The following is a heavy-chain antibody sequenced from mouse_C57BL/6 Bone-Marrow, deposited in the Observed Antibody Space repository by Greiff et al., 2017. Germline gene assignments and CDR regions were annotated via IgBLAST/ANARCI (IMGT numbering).Heavy chain of an antibody. J-gene: IGHJ2*01. CDR1: GYSFTGYF. D-gene: IGHD1-1*01. CDR3: ARRNYYGSSLDY. V-gene: IGHV1-20*01. Sequence: DVKLQESGPELVKPGDSVKISCKASGYSFTGYFMNWVMQSHGKSLEWIGRINPYNGDTFYNQKFKGKATLTVDKSSSTAHMELRSLTSEDSAVYYCARRNYYGSSLDYWGQGTTLTVSS. CDR2: INPYNGDT.